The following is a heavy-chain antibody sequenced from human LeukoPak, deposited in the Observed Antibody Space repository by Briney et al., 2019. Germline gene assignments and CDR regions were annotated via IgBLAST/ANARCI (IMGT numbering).Heavy chain of an antibody. CDR1: GFTFTNFA. V-gene: IGHV3-23*01. J-gene: IGHJ4*02. CDR3: AKCHHYDGSGFYFDY. Sequence: GGSLRLSCAASGFTFTNFAMNWVRQAPGKGLEWVSSITGNGGRAYYADSVKGRFTISRDNSMNTLHLQMNSLRAEDTAVYYCAKCHHYDGSGFYFDYWGQGALVTVSS. CDR2: ITGNGGRA. D-gene: IGHD3-22*01.